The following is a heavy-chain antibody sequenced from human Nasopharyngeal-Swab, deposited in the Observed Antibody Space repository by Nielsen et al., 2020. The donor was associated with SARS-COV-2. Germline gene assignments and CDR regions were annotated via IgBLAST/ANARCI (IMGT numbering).Heavy chain of an antibody. CDR2: INSCGTT. CDR1: GCSISTYY. J-gene: IGHJ4*02. CDR3: ARDHSYYDSDGYYFDY. D-gene: IGHD3-22*01. Sequence: SETLSLTCTVSGCSISTYYWSWIRQLPGKGLEWIGYINSCGTTNYNPSLKSRVTLSVDTSKNQFSLKLSSVTAADTAVYYCARDHSYYDSDGYYFDYWGLGTLVTVSS. V-gene: IGHV4-59*01.